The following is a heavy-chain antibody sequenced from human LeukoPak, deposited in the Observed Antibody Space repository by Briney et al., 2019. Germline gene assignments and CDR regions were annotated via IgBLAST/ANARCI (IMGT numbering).Heavy chain of an antibody. CDR2: ISSSGSYI. V-gene: IGHV3-21*01. CDR1: GFTFSSYS. Sequence: PGGSLRLSCAASGFTFSSYSMNWVRQAPGKGLGWVSSISSSGSYIYYADSVKGRFTISRDNAKNSLYLQMNSLRSEDTAVYYCARDRGVVPAAAEPFDYWGQGTLVTVSS. CDR3: ARDRGVVPAAAEPFDY. D-gene: IGHD2-2*01. J-gene: IGHJ4*02.